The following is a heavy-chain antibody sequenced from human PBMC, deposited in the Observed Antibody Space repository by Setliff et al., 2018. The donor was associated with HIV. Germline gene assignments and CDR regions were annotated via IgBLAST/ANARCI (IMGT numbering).Heavy chain of an antibody. Sequence: GGSLRLSCAASGFTFGTYWMHWVRQAPGKGLVWVSRINSDGSSTSYADSVKGRFTISRDNAKNTLYLQMNSLRAEDTAVYYCARSGLYYYYYMDVWGKGTTVTVSS. J-gene: IGHJ6*03. CDR2: INSDGSST. CDR3: ARSGLYYYYYMDV. CDR1: GFTFGTYW. V-gene: IGHV3-74*01. D-gene: IGHD3-10*01.